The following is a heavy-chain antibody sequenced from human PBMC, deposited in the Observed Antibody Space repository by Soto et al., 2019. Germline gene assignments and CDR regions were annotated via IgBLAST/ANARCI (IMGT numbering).Heavy chain of an antibody. V-gene: IGHV3-23*01. Sequence: EVQLLESGGGLVQPGGSLRLSCAASGFTFSSYAMRWVRQAPGKGLEWVSAISGSGGSTYYADSVKGRFTISRDNSKNTLYLPRNSLMAEDTAVYYCARRGSGSNYDYGGQGTLVTVSS. D-gene: IGHD1-26*01. CDR2: ISGSGGST. CDR3: ARRGSGSNYDY. J-gene: IGHJ4*02. CDR1: GFTFSSYA.